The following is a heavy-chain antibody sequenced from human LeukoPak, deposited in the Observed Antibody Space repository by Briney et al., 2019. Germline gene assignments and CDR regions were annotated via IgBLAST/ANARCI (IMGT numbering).Heavy chain of an antibody. CDR1: GGSFSGYY. CDR2: INHSGST. J-gene: IGHJ5*02. CDR3: ARVSQSLDTGTTAWDWFDP. Sequence: SETLSLTCAVYGGSFSGYYWSWIRQPPGKGLEWIGEINHSGSTNYNPSLKSRVTISVDTSKNQFSLKLSSVTAADTAVHYCARVSQSLDTGTTAWDWFDPWGQGTLVTVSS. D-gene: IGHD1-7*01. V-gene: IGHV4-34*01.